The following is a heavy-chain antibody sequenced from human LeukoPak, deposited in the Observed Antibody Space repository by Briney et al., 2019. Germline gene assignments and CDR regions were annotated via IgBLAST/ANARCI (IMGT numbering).Heavy chain of an antibody. CDR2: INPTGGST. V-gene: IGHV1-46*01. Sequence: GASVKVSCKASGYTFTSYYMHWVRQAPGQGLEWMGLINPTGGSTGYAQKFQGRVTMTRDTSTSTVYMELSSLRSEDTAVYYCARTPHYGSGSYDLVGWFDPWGQGTLVTVSS. CDR3: ARTPHYGSGSYDLVGWFDP. J-gene: IGHJ5*02. CDR1: GYTFTSYY. D-gene: IGHD3-10*01.